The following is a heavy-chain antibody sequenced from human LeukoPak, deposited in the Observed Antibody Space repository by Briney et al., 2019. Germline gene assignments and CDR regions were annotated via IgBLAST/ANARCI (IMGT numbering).Heavy chain of an antibody. CDR3: ARVEVVTAIEAFDI. J-gene: IGHJ3*02. CDR2: ISAYNGNT. CDR1: GYTFTSYG. Sequence: RASVKVSCKASGYTFTSYGISWVRQAPGQGLEWMGWISAYNGNTNYAQKLQGRVTMTTDTSTSTAYMGLRSLRSDDTAVYYCARVEVVTAIEAFDIWGQGTMVTVSS. D-gene: IGHD2-21*02. V-gene: IGHV1-18*01.